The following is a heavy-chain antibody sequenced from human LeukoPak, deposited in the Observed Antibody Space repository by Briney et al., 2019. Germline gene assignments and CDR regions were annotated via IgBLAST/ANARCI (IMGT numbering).Heavy chain of an antibody. CDR3: TRAPTVVTHDAFDI. Sequence: PGGSLRLSCTASGFTFGDYAMSWVRQAPGKGLEWVGFIRSKAYGGTTEYAASVKGRFTISRDDSKSVAYLQMNSLKTEDTAVYYCTRAPTVVTHDAFDIWGQGTMVTVSS. D-gene: IGHD4-23*01. J-gene: IGHJ3*02. CDR1: GFTFGDYA. V-gene: IGHV3-49*04. CDR2: IRSKAYGGTT.